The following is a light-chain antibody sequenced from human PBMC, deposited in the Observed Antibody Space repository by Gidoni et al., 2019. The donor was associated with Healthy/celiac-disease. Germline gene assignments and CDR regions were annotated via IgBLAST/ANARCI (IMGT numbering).Light chain of an antibody. V-gene: IGLV6-57*04. Sequence: NFMLTQPHSVSESPGKTVTISCTRSSGSIASNYVQWYQQLPGSAPTTVIYDDNHRPSGVPDRFSGSIDSSSNSASLTISGLKTEDEADYYCQSYDSSNHVVFGGGTKLTVL. CDR3: QSYDSSNHVV. CDR1: SGSIASNY. J-gene: IGLJ2*01. CDR2: DDN.